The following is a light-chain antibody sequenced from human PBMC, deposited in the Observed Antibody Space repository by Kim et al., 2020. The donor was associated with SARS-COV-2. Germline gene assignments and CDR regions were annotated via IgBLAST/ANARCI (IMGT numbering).Light chain of an antibody. CDR2: GEN. CDR1: SLRNYY. J-gene: IGLJ2*01. V-gene: IGLV3-19*01. Sequence: SSELTQDPAVSVALGQTVRITCQGDSLRNYYASWYQQKPGQAPVFVIYGENNRPSGIPDRFSGSFSGNTASLTITGAQAEDEADYYCNCRDSRGNHLVFGGGTQLTVL. CDR3: NCRDSRGNHLV.